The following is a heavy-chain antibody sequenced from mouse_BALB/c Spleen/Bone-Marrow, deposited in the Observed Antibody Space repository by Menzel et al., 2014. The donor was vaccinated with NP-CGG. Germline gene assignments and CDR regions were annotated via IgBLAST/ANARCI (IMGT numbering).Heavy chain of an antibody. J-gene: IGHJ2*01. CDR2: IYPYNGVT. V-gene: IGHV1S29*02. CDR3: SSYDY. CDR1: GYTFTDYN. Sequence: VQLQQSGPELVKPGASVKISCKASGYTFTDYNIHWVKQNHGRSLEWIGYIYPYNGVTGYNQKFKNKATLTADISSTTAYMELRCLTSEDSAVYFFSSYDYWGLGTTLTVSA.